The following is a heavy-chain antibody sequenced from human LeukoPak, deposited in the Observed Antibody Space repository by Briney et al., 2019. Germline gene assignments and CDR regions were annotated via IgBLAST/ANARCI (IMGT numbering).Heavy chain of an antibody. CDR2: ISYDGSNK. J-gene: IGHJ4*02. Sequence: PGGSLRLPCAASGFTFSRYGMHWVRQASGKGLEWVALISYDGSNKYYADSVKGRFTISRDNSKNTLYLQMNSLRPEDTAVYYCAKGDPYGSGSYPVDYWGQGTLVTVSS. V-gene: IGHV3-30*18. CDR3: AKGDPYGSGSYPVDY. CDR1: GFTFSRYG. D-gene: IGHD3-10*01.